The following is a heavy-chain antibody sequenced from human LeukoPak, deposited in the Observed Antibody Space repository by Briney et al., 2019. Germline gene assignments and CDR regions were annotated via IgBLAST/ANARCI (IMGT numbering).Heavy chain of an antibody. D-gene: IGHD3-22*01. V-gene: IGHV5-51*01. Sequence: GESLKISCKGSGYSFTSYWIGWVRQMPGKGLEWMGIIYPGDSDTSYSPSFQGQVTISADKSISTAYLQWSSLKASDTAMYYCARLPHYYDSSGYYYDWFDPWGQGTLVTVSS. J-gene: IGHJ5*02. CDR3: ARLPHYYDSSGYYYDWFDP. CDR1: GYSFTSYW. CDR2: IYPGDSDT.